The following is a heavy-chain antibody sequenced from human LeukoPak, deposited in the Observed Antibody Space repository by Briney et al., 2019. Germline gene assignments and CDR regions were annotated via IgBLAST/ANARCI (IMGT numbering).Heavy chain of an antibody. CDR2: ISGYNGNT. V-gene: IGHV1-18*04. D-gene: IGHD3-10*01. CDR3: VRDTLWFGELLRGFDY. CDR1: GYTFTSNG. J-gene: IGHJ4*02. Sequence: ASVKVSCKASGYTFTSNGISWVRQAPGQGLEWMGWISGYNGNTTYAQKLQGRVTMTTDTSTSTAYMELRSLRSDDTAVYYCVRDTLWFGELLRGFDYWGQGTLVTVSS.